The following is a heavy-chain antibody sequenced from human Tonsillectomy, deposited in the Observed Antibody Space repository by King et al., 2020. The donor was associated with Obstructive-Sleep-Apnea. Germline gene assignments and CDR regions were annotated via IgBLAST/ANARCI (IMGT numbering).Heavy chain of an antibody. CDR3: ARMREGETGVDS. Sequence: VTLKESDPVLVKPTETLTLTCSVSGFSLTNARMGVIWIRQPPGKALEWLAHIFSHDEKAYNTSLRTRLSISKDTSKSQVVLTMTNMDSVDTATYYCARMREGETGVDSWGQGTLVTVSS. V-gene: IGHV2-26*01. CDR1: GFSLTNARMG. J-gene: IGHJ5*01. D-gene: IGHD2-21*01. CDR2: IFSHDEK.